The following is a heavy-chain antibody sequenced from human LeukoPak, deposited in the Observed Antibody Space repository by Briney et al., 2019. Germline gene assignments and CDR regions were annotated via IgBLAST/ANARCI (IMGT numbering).Heavy chain of an antibody. D-gene: IGHD3-3*01. CDR1: GGSISSSSYY. J-gene: IGHJ4*02. CDR3: ARLRNWNNGNYDFWSGTFDY. CDR2: IYYSGST. Sequence: PSETLSLTCTVSGGSISSSSYYWGWIRQPPGKGLEWIGSIYYSGSTYYNPSLKSRVTISVDTSKNQFSLKLSSVTAADTAVYYCARLRNWNNGNYDFWSGTFDYWGQGTLVTVSS. V-gene: IGHV4-39*01.